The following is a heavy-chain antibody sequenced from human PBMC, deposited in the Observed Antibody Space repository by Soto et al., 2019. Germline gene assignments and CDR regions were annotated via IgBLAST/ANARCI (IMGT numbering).Heavy chain of an antibody. CDR1: GFTFSSYA. J-gene: IGHJ5*02. D-gene: IGHD1-26*01. CDR2: IIYDGSNK. CDR3: AREGGGSNWFDP. V-gene: IGHV3-30-3*01. Sequence: QVQLVESGGGVVQPGRSLRLSCAASGFTFSSYAMHWVRQAPGKGLEWVAYIIYDGSNKYYADSVKGRFSISRDNSNNTLYLQMNSRRTDDTALYYCAREGGGSNWFDPWGQGTLVTVSS.